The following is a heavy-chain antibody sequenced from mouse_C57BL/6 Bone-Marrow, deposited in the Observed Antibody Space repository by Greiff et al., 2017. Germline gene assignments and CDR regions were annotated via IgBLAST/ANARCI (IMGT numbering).Heavy chain of an antibody. CDR1: GYTFTSYW. CDR3: ACYYGSRGDYFDY. CDR2: IDPSDSET. J-gene: IGHJ2*01. V-gene: IGHV1-52*01. Sequence: QVQLQQPGAELVRPGSSVKLSCKASGYTFTSYWMHWVKQRPIQGLEWIGNIDPSDSETHYNQKFKDKATLTVDKSSSTAYMQLSSLTSEDSAVYYCACYYGSRGDYFDYWGQGTTLTVSS. D-gene: IGHD1-1*01.